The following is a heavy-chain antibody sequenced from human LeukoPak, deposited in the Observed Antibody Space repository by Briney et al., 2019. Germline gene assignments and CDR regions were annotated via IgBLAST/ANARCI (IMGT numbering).Heavy chain of an antibody. Sequence: ASVKVSCRASGGTFSSYTISWVRQAPGQGLEWMGRIIPILGIANYAQKFQGRVTITADKPTSTAYMELSSLRSEDTAVYYCARGYGDYGMDVWGQGTTVTVSS. CDR1: GGTFSSYT. CDR2: IIPILGIA. CDR3: ARGYGDYGMDV. D-gene: IGHD5-12*01. J-gene: IGHJ6*02. V-gene: IGHV1-69*02.